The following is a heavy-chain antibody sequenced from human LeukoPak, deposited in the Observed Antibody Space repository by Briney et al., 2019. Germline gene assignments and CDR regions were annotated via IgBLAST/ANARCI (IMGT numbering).Heavy chain of an antibody. CDR2: IYYSGGT. J-gene: IGHJ4*02. CDR3: ARLGTGGTGVDY. Sequence: PSETLSLTCTVSGGSISSYYWSWIRQPPGKGLEWIGYIYYSGGTNYNPSLKSRVTISVDTSKNQFSLKLSSVTAADTAVYYCARLGTGGTGVDYWGQGTLVTVSS. D-gene: IGHD2-8*02. V-gene: IGHV4-59*08. CDR1: GGSISSYY.